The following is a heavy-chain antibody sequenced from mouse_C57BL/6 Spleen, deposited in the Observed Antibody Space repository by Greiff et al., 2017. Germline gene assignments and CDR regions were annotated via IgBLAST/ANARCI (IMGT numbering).Heavy chain of an antibody. J-gene: IGHJ2*01. CDR2: IDPEDGAT. Sequence: VQLKQSGAELVKPGASVKLSCTASGFNIKDYYMHWVKQRTEQGLEWIGRIDPEDGATKYAPKFQGKATITADTSTNTAYLQLSSLTSEDTAVYYCARAGGSSLFDYWGQGTTLTVSS. CDR1: GFNIKDYY. V-gene: IGHV14-2*01. D-gene: IGHD1-1*01. CDR3: ARAGGSSLFDY.